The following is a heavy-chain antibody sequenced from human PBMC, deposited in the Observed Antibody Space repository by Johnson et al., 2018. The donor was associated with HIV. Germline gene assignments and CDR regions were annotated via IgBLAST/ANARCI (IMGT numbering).Heavy chain of an antibody. V-gene: IGHV3-11*04. D-gene: IGHD6-19*01. CDR1: GFTFSDYY. CDR2: ISSSGSTI. Sequence: QVQLVESGGGLVKPGGSLRLSCVASGFTFSDYYMTWIRQAPRKGLEWVSYISSSGSTIYYADSVKGRFTISRDNARNSLFLQMNSLRAEDTAVYYCARIPGSGWEHDAFDSWGQGTLVTVSS. J-gene: IGHJ3*02. CDR3: ARIPGSGWEHDAFDS.